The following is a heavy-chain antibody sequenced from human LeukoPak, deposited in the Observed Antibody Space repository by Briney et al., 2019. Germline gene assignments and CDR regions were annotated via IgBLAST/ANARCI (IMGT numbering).Heavy chain of an antibody. V-gene: IGHV4-59*08. CDR1: GGSISSYY. J-gene: IGHJ4*02. CDR3: VRQYCSSTSCYFDY. CDR2: IYYSGST. Sequence: SETLSLTCSVSGGSISSYYWSWIRQPPGKGLDWIGYIYYSGSTNYNPSLKSRVTISVDTSKNQFSLKLSSVTAADTAVYYCVRQYCSSTSCYFDYWSQGTLVTVSS. D-gene: IGHD2-2*01.